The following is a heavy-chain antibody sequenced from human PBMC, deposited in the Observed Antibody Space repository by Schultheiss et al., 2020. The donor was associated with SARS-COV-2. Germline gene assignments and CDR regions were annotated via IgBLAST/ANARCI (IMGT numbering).Heavy chain of an antibody. D-gene: IGHD4-17*01. CDR1: GLTFSHAG. Sequence: GGSLRLSCIVSGLTFSHAGMHWVRQGPGKGLEWVANIKQDGSEKYYVDSVKGRFTISRDNAKNSLYLQMNSLRAEDTAIYYCARDLTVTTWSAFAYWGQGTLVTVSS. CDR2: IKQDGSEK. V-gene: IGHV3-7*01. CDR3: ARDLTVTTWSAFAY. J-gene: IGHJ4*02.